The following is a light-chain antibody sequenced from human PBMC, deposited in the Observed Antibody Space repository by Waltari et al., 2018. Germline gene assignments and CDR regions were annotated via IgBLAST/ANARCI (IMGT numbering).Light chain of an antibody. CDR2: ETS. J-gene: IGKJ2*01. V-gene: IGKV1-9*01. Sequence: TCRATQGISNYLIWYRQKPGKASEVLIYETSTLQSGVPSRFSGSGSGTDFTLTISSLQPEDFATYFCQQSNNFPYTFGQGTKLEIK. CDR1: QGISNY. CDR3: QQSNNFPYT.